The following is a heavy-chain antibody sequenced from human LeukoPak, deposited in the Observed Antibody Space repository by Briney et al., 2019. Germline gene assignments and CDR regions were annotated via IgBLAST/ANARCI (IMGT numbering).Heavy chain of an antibody. J-gene: IGHJ4*02. V-gene: IGHV1-2*02. CDR3: ARVVGYYFPSDY. CDR2: INPNSGGT. Sequence: GASVKVSCKASGYTFTGYYMHWVRQAPGQGLEWMGWINPNSGGTNYAQKFQGRVTITRDTSISTAYMKLSRLRSDDTAVYYCARVVGYYFPSDYWGQGTLVTVSS. CDR1: GYTFTGYY. D-gene: IGHD2-15*01.